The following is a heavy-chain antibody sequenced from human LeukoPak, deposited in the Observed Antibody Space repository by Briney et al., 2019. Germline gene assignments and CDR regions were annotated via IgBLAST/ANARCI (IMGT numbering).Heavy chain of an antibody. CDR2: ITNSRGTT. J-gene: IGHJ4*02. CDR1: GFTFSDYA. CDR3: ARAPYYYDSSGYDTDY. Sequence: GGSLRLSCAASGFTFSDYAMTWVRQAPGKGLEWVSAITNSRGTTYYADSVKGRFTISRDNSKDTLYLQMNSLRAEDTAIYYCARAPYYYDSSGYDTDYWGQGTLVTVSS. V-gene: IGHV3-23*01. D-gene: IGHD3-22*01.